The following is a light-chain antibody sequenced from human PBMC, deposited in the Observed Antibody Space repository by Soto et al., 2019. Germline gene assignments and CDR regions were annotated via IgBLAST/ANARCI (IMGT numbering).Light chain of an antibody. CDR2: DVS. Sequence: IVLTQSPAILSLSPGKKATLSCRASKDVGNSLAWYQQRPGQSPRLLIYDVSNRATGIPSRFSGSGSGADFTLTVSSLEPDEFAVYYCQQRYNWPRTFGQGTKVDIK. V-gene: IGKV3-11*01. J-gene: IGKJ1*01. CDR3: QQRYNWPRT. CDR1: KDVGNS.